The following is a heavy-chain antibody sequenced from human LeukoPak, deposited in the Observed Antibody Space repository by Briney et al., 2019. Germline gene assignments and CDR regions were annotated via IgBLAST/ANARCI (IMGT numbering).Heavy chain of an antibody. V-gene: IGHV3-9*03. CDR3: AKGPKENWYFDL. CDR1: GFNFDDSA. Sequence: PGRSLRLSCAASGFNFDDSAIHWVRQAPGKGLEWVSAMNWISDFKAYADSVKGRFTISGDNDKNSVHLQMNSLRPEDMAVYYCAKGPKENWYFDLWGRGTLVTVSS. CDR2: MNWISDFK. J-gene: IGHJ2*01.